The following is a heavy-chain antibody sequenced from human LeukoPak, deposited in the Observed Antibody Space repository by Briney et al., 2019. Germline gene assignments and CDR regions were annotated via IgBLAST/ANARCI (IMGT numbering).Heavy chain of an antibody. Sequence: GGSLRLSCAASGFTFSSYWMHWVRQAPGKGLVWVSRMNSDGSNTGYADSVKGRFSISRDNAKNTLYLQMNSLRSEDTAVYYCARGATGDGDLESWGQGTLVTVSP. CDR3: ARGATGDGDLES. D-gene: IGHD4-17*01. V-gene: IGHV3-74*01. CDR2: MNSDGSNT. CDR1: GFTFSSYW. J-gene: IGHJ5*02.